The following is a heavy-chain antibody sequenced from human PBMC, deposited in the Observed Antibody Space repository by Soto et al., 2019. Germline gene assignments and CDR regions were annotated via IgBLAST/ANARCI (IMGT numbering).Heavy chain of an antibody. CDR1: GFSFDEYA. CDR3: AKGFCSSAKCYTYSYMDV. D-gene: IGHD2-2*01. CDR2: VSWNSGTV. Sequence: EVQLVESGGTLVQPGRSLRLSCAASGFSFDEYAMHWVRQVPGKGLEWVSGVSWNSGTVGYGDSVKGRFTISRDNDKISLYLHMNSLRAEDTAMYYCAKGFCSSAKCYTYSYMDVWGKGTAVTVSS. V-gene: IGHV3-9*01. J-gene: IGHJ6*03.